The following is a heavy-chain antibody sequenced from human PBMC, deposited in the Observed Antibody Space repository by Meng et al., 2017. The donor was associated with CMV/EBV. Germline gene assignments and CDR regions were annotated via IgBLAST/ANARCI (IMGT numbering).Heavy chain of an antibody. Sequence: SVKVSCKASGGTFSSYAISWVRQAPGQGLEWMGGIIPIFGTANYAQKFQGRVTITTDESTSTAYMELSSLRSEDTAVYYCARRKLVGYCTNGVCPGWLDPWGQGTLVTVSS. CDR3: ARRKLVGYCTNGVCPGWLDP. J-gene: IGHJ5*02. D-gene: IGHD2-8*01. CDR2: IIPIFGTA. V-gene: IGHV1-69*05. CDR1: GGTFSSYA.